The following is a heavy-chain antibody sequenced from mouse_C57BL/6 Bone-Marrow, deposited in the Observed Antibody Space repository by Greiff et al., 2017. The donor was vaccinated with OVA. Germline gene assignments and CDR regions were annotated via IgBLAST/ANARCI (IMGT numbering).Heavy chain of an antibody. V-gene: IGHV1-26*01. D-gene: IGHD1-1*01. J-gene: IGHJ2*01. CDR3: ARKGLYYGRSWYFDY. Sequence: VQLQQSGPELVKPGASVKISCKASGYTFTDYYMNWVKQSHGKSLEWIGDINPNNGGNSYNQQFKGKATLTVDKSSSTAYMELRSLTSEDSAVYYCARKGLYYGRSWYFDYWGQGTTLTVSS. CDR1: GYTFTDYY. CDR2: INPNNGGN.